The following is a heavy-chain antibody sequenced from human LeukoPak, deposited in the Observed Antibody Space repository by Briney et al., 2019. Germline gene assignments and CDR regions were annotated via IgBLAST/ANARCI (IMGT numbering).Heavy chain of an antibody. CDR2: IFYSEST. D-gene: IGHD1-26*01. J-gene: IGHJ5*02. CDR1: SGSISTSNYY. V-gene: IGHV4-39*07. Sequence: SETLSLTCTVSSGSISTSNYYWRWVRQPPGKALEWIGNIFYSESTYYSPSLKGRVTISVDTSKNQFSLKLSSVTAADTAVYYCARGSLVGATNWFDPWGQGTLVTVSS. CDR3: ARGSLVGATNWFDP.